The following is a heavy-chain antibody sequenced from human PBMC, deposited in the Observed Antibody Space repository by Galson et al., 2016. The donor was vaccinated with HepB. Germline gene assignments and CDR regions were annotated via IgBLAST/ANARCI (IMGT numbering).Heavy chain of an antibody. Sequence: SVKVSCKASGYIFTSYDINWVRQAPGQGLEWVGWMNPKSGTTGFAQKFQGRVTLTRSTALGTAYMELNSLTSEDTAIYSCARGSTALYSYSYSMDLWGQGTAVTVSS. J-gene: IGHJ6*03. D-gene: IGHD2-21*02. CDR1: GYIFTSYD. V-gene: IGHV1-8*02. CDR3: ARGSTALYSYSYSMDL. CDR2: MNPKSGTT.